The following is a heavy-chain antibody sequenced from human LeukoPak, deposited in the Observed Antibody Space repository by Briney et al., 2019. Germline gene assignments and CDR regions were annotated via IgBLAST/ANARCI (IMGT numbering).Heavy chain of an antibody. J-gene: IGHJ5*02. D-gene: IGHD2-2*02. V-gene: IGHV4-4*07. CDR1: GGSFSSYY. CDR2: FYTSGST. Sequence: ETLSLTCTVSGGSFSSYYWSWIRQPAGKGLEWIGRFYTSGSTNYNPSLKSRVTMSVDTSKNQFSLKLSSVTAADTAVYYCARETCSTSCYRGTSWFDPWGQGTLVTVSS. CDR3: ARETCSTSCYRGTSWFDP.